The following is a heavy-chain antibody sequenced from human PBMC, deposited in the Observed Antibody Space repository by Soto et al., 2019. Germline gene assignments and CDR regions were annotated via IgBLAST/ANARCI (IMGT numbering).Heavy chain of an antibody. CDR3: ARTVGATIRTEYFQH. Sequence: QVQLVESGGGVVQPGRSLRLSCAASGFTFSSYAMHWVCQATGKGLEWVAVISYDGSNKYYADSVKGRFTISRDNSKNTLYLQMNSLRADDTAVYYCARTVGATIRTEYFQHWGQGTLVTVSS. CDR1: GFTFSSYA. D-gene: IGHD1-26*01. J-gene: IGHJ1*01. V-gene: IGHV3-30-3*01. CDR2: ISYDGSNK.